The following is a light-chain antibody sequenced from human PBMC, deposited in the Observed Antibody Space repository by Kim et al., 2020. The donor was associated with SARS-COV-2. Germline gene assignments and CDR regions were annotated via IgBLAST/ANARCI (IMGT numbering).Light chain of an antibody. V-gene: IGKV4-1*01. CDR1: QTVLCSSDNKNF. J-gene: IGKJ1*01. CDR3: QQYCSNPRT. Sequence: ATINGKSSQTVLCSSDNKNFLAWYQQKPGQCPKLLINWASTRDSGVPDRFSGSGSGTDFTLTISSLQAEDVAVYYCQQYCSNPRTFGQGTKVDIK. CDR2: WAS.